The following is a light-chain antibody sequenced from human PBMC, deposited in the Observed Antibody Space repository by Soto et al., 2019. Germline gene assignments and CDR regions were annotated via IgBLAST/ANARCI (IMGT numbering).Light chain of an antibody. CDR2: EVS. Sequence: QSALTQPASVSGSPGQSITISCTGISSDVGGYNYVSWYQQHPGKAPKLMIYEVSNRPSGVSNRFSGSKSGNTASLTISGLQAEDEADYYCSSYTSSSTRVFGGGTKLTVL. V-gene: IGLV2-14*01. CDR1: SSDVGGYNY. CDR3: SSYTSSSTRV. J-gene: IGLJ3*02.